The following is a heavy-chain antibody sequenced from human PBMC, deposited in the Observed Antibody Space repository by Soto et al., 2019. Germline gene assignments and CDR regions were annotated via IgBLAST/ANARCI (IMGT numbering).Heavy chain of an antibody. D-gene: IGHD2-2*01. Sequence: EGALRDSWGGSAVIPRRYGILVGRQAPEKELEWVAVIWYDGSNKYYADSVKGRFTISRDNSKNTLYLQMNSLRAEDTAVYSCARPESGLRHCSSTIFYFAYYYH. CDR2: IWYDGSNK. CDR1: AVIPRRYG. J-gene: IGHJ6*01. CDR3: ARPESGLRHCSSTIFYFAYYYH. V-gene: IGHV3-33*01.